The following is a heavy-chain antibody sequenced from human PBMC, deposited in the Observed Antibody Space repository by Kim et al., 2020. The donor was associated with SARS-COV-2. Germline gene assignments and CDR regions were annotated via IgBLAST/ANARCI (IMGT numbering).Heavy chain of an antibody. D-gene: IGHD3-9*01. J-gene: IGHJ6*02. CDR3: ARAPNSEDVLRYFDWLPRTHYYYYGMNV. CDR2: INSDGSST. V-gene: IGHV3-74*01. CDR1: GFTFSSYW. Sequence: GGSLRLSCAASGFTFSSYWMHWVCQAPGKGLVWVSRINSDGSSTSYADSVKGRFTISRDNAKNTLYLQMNSLRAEDTAVYYCARAPNSEDVLRYFDWLPRTHYYYYGMNVWGQGTTVTVSS.